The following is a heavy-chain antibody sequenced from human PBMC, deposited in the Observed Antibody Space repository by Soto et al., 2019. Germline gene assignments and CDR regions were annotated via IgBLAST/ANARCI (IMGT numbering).Heavy chain of an antibody. D-gene: IGHD5-18*01. V-gene: IGHV3-23*01. CDR3: ANSRTGSRNLYSYGPTMVV. CDR2: ISGSGGST. CDR1: GFTFSSYA. Sequence: GGSLRLSCAASGFTFSSYAMSWVRQAPGKGLEWVSAISGSGGSTYYADSVKGRFTISRDNSKNTLYLQMNSLRAEDTAVYYCANSRTGSRNLYSYGPTMVVWGQGITVTVSS. J-gene: IGHJ6*02.